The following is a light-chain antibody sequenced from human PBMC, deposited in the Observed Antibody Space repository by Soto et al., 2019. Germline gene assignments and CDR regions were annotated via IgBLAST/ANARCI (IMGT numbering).Light chain of an antibody. CDR1: QSLSSW. V-gene: IGKV1-5*03. CDR2: AAS. Sequence: DIQMTQSPSTLSASVGDRVTITCRASQSLSSWLAWYQRKPGKAPKLLIYAASTLEIGLPSRFSGSESGTEFTLTMNSLQPDDFAVYYCQQYKSYPWTFVLGTRVE. CDR3: QQYKSYPWT. J-gene: IGKJ1*01.